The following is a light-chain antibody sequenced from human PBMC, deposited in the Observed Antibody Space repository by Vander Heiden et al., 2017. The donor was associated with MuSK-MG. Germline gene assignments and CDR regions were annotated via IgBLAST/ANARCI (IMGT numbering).Light chain of an antibody. CDR3: QRRASTGIT. CDR1: QSISSY. J-gene: IGKJ5*01. Sequence: DIQMTQSPSSLSASVGDSVTITCRASQSISSYLNWYQQKPGKAPKLLIYAASSFSSGAPSRFSGSGAGTDFTLTIINLQPEDFGTYFCQRRASTGITFGQGTRLEIK. CDR2: AAS. V-gene: IGKV1-39*01.